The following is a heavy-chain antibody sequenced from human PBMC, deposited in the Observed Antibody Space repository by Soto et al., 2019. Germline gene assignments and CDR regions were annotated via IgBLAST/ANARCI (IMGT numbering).Heavy chain of an antibody. CDR2: IKSKTDGGTT. CDR1: GFTFSNAW. CDR3: TTGNGGWDRVDAFDI. V-gene: IGHV3-15*01. Sequence: GGSLRLSCAASGFTFSNAWMSWVRQAPGKGLEWVGRIKSKTDGGTTDYAAPVKGRFTISRDDSKNTLYLQMNSLKTEDTAVYYCTTGNGGWDRVDAFDIWGQGTMVTVSS. D-gene: IGHD1-26*01. J-gene: IGHJ3*02.